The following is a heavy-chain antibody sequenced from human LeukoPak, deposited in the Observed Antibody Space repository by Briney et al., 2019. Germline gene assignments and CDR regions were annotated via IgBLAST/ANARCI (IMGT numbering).Heavy chain of an antibody. J-gene: IGHJ5*02. CDR3: TRLHYYDYVWGS. CDR1: GFTFSGSA. D-gene: IGHD3-16*01. Sequence: PGGSLRLSCAASGFTFSGSAMHRVRQASGKGLEWVGRIRSKANSYATAYAASVKGRFTISRDDSKNTAYLQMNSLKTEDTAVYYCTRLHYYDYVWGSWGQGTLVTVSS. CDR2: IRSKANSYAT. V-gene: IGHV3-73*01.